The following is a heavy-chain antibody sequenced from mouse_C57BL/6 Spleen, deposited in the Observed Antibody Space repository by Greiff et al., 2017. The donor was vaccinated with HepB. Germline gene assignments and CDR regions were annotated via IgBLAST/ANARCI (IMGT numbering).Heavy chain of an antibody. CDR1: GFTFSDYG. CDR2: ISSGSSTI. V-gene: IGHV5-17*01. CDR3: ASGAYFDY. Sequence: EVKLVESGGGLVKPGGSLKLSCAASGFTFSDYGMHWVRQAPEKGLDWVAYISSGSSTIYYADTVKGRFTISRDNAKNTLFLQMTSLRSEDTAMYYCASGAYFDYWGQGTTLTVSS. D-gene: IGHD4-1*01. J-gene: IGHJ2*01.